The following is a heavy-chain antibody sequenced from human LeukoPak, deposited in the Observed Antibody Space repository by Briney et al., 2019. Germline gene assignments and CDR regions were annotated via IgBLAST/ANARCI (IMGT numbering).Heavy chain of an antibody. CDR1: GFTFGDYA. CDR2: IRSKAYGGTT. V-gene: IGHV3-49*03. D-gene: IGHD5-12*01. CDR3: TRDHGPQYRAYYFDY. Sequence: GGSLRLSCTASGFTFGDYAMSWFRRAPGKGLEWVGFIRSKAYGGTTEYAASVKGRFTISRDDSKSIAYLQMNSLKTEDTAVYYCTRDHGPQYRAYYFDYWGQGTLVTVSS. J-gene: IGHJ4*02.